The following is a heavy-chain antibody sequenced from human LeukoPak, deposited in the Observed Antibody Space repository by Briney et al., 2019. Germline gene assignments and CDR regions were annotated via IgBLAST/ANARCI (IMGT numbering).Heavy chain of an antibody. V-gene: IGHV1-69*13. CDR2: IIPIFGTA. CDR1: GRSFRIYD. D-gene: IGHD4-17*01. CDR3: ARDGIRATVTTVPYWYFDL. J-gene: IGHJ2*01. Sequence: VKVSCLPSGRSFRIYDISWVRQAPGQGLEWMGGIIPIFGTANYAQKSQGRVTITTDESTSTAYMELSSLRSEDTAVYYCARDGIRATVTTVPYWYFDLWGRGTLVTVSS.